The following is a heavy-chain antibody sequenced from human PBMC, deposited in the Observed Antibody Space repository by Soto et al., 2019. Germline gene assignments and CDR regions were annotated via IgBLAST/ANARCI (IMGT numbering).Heavy chain of an antibody. CDR2: IYYRGTT. CDR1: GGSVSGYY. D-gene: IGHD1-1*01. J-gene: IGHJ6*02. Sequence: SETLSLTCTVSGGSVSGYYWSWIRQPPGKGLEWIGYIYYRGTTIYSPSLDRRVTLSVDTAKDQVSLKLTSVTPADTAVYYCARHPTIARFENGLDVWGQGTMVTSP. CDR3: ARHPTIARFENGLDV. V-gene: IGHV4-59*08.